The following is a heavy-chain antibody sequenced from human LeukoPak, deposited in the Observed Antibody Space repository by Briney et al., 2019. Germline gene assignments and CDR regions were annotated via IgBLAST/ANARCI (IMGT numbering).Heavy chain of an antibody. CDR3: ATLYVFHYFDY. CDR1: GFTFRKYA. J-gene: IGHJ4*02. D-gene: IGHD3-10*02. V-gene: IGHV3-23*01. Sequence: GGSLRLSCVASGFTFRKYAMRWVRQAPGKGLEWVSGISNTGDTIYYADSVKGRFTISRDNSKNTLYLEMNSLRAEDRAVYYCATLYVFHYFDYWGQGTLVTVSS. CDR2: ISNTGDTI.